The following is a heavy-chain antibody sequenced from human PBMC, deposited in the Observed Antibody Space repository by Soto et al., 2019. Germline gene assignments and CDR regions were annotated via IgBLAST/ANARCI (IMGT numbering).Heavy chain of an antibody. Sequence: QVQLQESGPGLVKPSQTLSLTCTVSGGSISSGGYYWSWSGQHQGRGLEWIGYIYYSGSTYYNPSLKSRVTISVDTSKNQFSLKLSSVTAADTAVYYCARDRGSGYDSDAFDIWGQGTMVTVSS. CDR2: IYYSGST. D-gene: IGHD5-12*01. CDR3: ARDRGSGYDSDAFDI. CDR1: GGSISSGGYY. V-gene: IGHV4-31*03. J-gene: IGHJ3*02.